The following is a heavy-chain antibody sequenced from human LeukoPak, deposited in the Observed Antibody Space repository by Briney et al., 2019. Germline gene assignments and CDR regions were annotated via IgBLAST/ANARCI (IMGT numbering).Heavy chain of an antibody. D-gene: IGHD5-24*01. CDR1: GFNFSSYW. CDR2: INQDGSEK. J-gene: IGHJ4*02. CDR3: ARREMATITDY. V-gene: IGHV3-7*01. Sequence: GGSLRLSCAASGFNFSSYWMTWVRQAPGKGLEWVANINQDGSEKYYVDSVKGRFTISRDNAKNSLYLQMNSLRAEDTAVYYCARREMATITDYWGQGTLVTVSS.